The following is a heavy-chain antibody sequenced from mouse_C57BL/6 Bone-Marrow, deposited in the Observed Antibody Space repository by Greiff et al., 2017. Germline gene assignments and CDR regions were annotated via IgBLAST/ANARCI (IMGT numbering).Heavy chain of an antibody. CDR2: ISAGGSYT. V-gene: IGHV5-4*01. J-gene: IGHJ2*01. CDR1: GFTFSSYA. Sequence: EVKLMESGGGLVKPGGSLKLSCAASGFTFSSYAMSWVRQTPEKRLEWVATISAGGSYTYYPDNVKGRFTISRDNAKNNLYLQMSHLKSEDTAMYYCAREDYYGRGYWGQGTTLTVSS. D-gene: IGHD1-1*01. CDR3: AREDYYGRGY.